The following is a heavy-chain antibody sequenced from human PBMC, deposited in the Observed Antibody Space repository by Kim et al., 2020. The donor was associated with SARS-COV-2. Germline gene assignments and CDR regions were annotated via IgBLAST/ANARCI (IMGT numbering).Heavy chain of an antibody. CDR3: VRVTGGLAGGYFDY. D-gene: IGHD6-13*01. V-gene: IGHV4-59*13. CDR2: IYSSGST. J-gene: IGHJ4*02. Sequence: SETLSLTCSVSGGSISNYYWSWIRQPPGKGLEWIAYIYSSGSTNYNPSLKSRVTISVDTSKNQFSLKLASVTAADTAVYYCVRVTGGLAGGYFDYWGQGTLLTVSS. CDR1: GGSISNYY.